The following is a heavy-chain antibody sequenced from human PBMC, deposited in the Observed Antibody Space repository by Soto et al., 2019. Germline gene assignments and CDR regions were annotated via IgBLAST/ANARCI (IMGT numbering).Heavy chain of an antibody. D-gene: IGHD5-12*01. CDR1: GGSVSSGSYY. Sequence: QVQLQESGPGLVKPSETLSLTCTVSGGSVSSGSYYWSWIRQPPGKGLEWIGYIYYSGSTNYNPSLKSRVTISVDTSKNQFSLKLSSVTAADTAVYYCAREPRSGYDSLGDYWGQGTLVTVSS. CDR3: AREPRSGYDSLGDY. J-gene: IGHJ4*02. V-gene: IGHV4-61*01. CDR2: IYYSGST.